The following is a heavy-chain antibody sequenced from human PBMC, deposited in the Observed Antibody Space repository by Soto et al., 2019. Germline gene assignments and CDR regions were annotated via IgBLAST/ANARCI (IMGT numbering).Heavy chain of an antibody. CDR2: VSGAGITT. D-gene: IGHD3-10*01. Sequence: GGSLRLSCSASGFTLSNFAMSWVRQAPGKGLEWVSVVSGAGITTKYADSVKGRFIISKDNSNNTVSLQMHSPRVEDTGIYYCAKVLWFGEFYYGMDVWGQGTTVTVSS. CDR3: AKVLWFGEFYYGMDV. J-gene: IGHJ6*02. CDR1: GFTLSNFA. V-gene: IGHV3-23*01.